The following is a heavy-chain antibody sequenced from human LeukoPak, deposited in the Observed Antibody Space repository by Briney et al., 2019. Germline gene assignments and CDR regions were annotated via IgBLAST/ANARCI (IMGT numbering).Heavy chain of an antibody. J-gene: IGHJ6*02. D-gene: IGHD6-13*01. CDR1: GFTFSNYS. CDR2: ISSSSSAI. V-gene: IGHV3-48*04. Sequence: GGSLRLSCAASGFTFSNYSMDWVRQAPGKGLEWVSYISSSSSAIYYADSVKGRFTISRDNAKNSVYLQMDSLRAEDTAVYYCARGTIAEAVDCGMDVWGQGTTVTVSS. CDR3: ARGTIAEAVDCGMDV.